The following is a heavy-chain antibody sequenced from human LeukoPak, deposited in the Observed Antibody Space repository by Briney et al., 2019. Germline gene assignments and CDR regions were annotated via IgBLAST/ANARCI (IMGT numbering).Heavy chain of an antibody. Sequence: GGSLRLSCAASGFTFSSYAMNWVRQAPGKGLEWVSAISGSGDPTYYVDSVKGRFTISRDNSKNTLYLQMNSLRAEDTAVYYCAKVEPYGYYYDSSGYYFDYWGQGTLVTVSS. CDR2: ISGSGDPT. CDR1: GFTFSSYA. J-gene: IGHJ4*02. CDR3: AKVEPYGYYYDSSGYYFDY. V-gene: IGHV3-23*01. D-gene: IGHD3-22*01.